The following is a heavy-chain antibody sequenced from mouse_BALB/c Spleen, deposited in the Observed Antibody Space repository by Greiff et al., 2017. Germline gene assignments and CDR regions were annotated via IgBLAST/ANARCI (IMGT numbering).Heavy chain of an antibody. CDR3: AREGLFYDYDKYFDV. V-gene: IGHV3-6*02. CDR1: GYSITSGYY. J-gene: IGHJ1*01. CDR2: ISYDGSN. Sequence: EVKLQESGPGLVKPSQSLSLTCSVTGYSITSGYYWNWIRQFPGNKLEWMGYISYDGSNNYNPSLKNRISITRDTSKNQFFLKLNSVTTEDTATYYCAREGLFYDYDKYFDVWGAGTTVTVSS. D-gene: IGHD2-4*01.